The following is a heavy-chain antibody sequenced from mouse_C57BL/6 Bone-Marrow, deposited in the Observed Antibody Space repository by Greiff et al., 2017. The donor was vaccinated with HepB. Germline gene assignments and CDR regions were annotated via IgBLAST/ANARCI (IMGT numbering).Heavy chain of an antibody. CDR1: GYTFTDYN. CDR2: INPNNGGT. Sequence: VQLQQSGPELVKPGASVKMSCKASGYTFTDYNMHWVQQSHGKSLEWIGYINPNNGGTSYNQKFKGKATLTVNKSSSTSYMELRSLTSEDSAVYYCAQRIYYGNYAMDYWGQGTSVTVSS. J-gene: IGHJ4*01. D-gene: IGHD2-1*01. V-gene: IGHV1-22*01. CDR3: AQRIYYGNYAMDY.